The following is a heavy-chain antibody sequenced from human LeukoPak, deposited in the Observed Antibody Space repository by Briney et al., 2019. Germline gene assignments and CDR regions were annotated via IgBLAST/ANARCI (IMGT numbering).Heavy chain of an antibody. CDR2: TYFGSKWYN. V-gene: IGHV6-1*01. D-gene: IGHD5-24*01. CDR3: ARGLGWPYFDS. CDR1: GDSVSRNNIA. J-gene: IGHJ4*02. Sequence: SQTLSLTCAISGDSVSRNNIAWNWIRQSPSRGLEWLGRTYFGSKWYNEYAISVKSRITINPDTSKNQFSPQLNSVTPEDTAVYYCARGLGWPYFDSWGQGTLVTVSS.